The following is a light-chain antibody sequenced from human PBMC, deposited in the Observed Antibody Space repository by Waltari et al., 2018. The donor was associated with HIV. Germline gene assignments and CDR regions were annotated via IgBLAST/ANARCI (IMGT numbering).Light chain of an antibody. CDR2: DVR. CDR3: QSADSSGSYHL. V-gene: IGLV2-11*01. J-gene: IGLJ3*02. Sequence: QSALTQPRSVSGSPGQSVTISCTGSSGDVGGYNYVSWYQQHPGKAPKLIIYDVRTRPSGVPARFSGSKSGNTASLTIFGLQAEDEADYHCQSADSSGSYHLFGGGTKLTVL. CDR1: SGDVGGYNY.